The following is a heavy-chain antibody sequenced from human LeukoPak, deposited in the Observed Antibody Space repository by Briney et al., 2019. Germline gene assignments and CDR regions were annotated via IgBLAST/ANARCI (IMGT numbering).Heavy chain of an antibody. J-gene: IGHJ4*02. CDR1: GYTFTGYY. CDR2: INPNSGGT. Sequence: ASVKVSCKASGYTFTGYYMHWVRQAPGQGLEWMGWINPNSGGTNYAQKFQGRVTMTRDTSISTAYMELSRLRSDDTAVYYCARARVTNKKYYFDYWGQGTLATVSS. CDR3: ARARVTNKKYYFDY. D-gene: IGHD4-11*01. V-gene: IGHV1-2*02.